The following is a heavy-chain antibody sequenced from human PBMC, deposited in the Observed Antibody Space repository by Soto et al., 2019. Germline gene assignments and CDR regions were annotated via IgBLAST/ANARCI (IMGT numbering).Heavy chain of an antibody. Sequence: GGSLRLSCAASGFSFSDYWMSWVRQAPGKGLEWVANVKQDGSERYYVESVKGRFTISRANAKKSLYLQMNSLRAEDTAVYYCARERVVVPATIFYYYALDVWGQGTTVTVSS. CDR2: VKQDGSER. D-gene: IGHD2-15*01. CDR3: ARERVVVPATIFYYYALDV. V-gene: IGHV3-7*05. CDR1: GFSFSDYW. J-gene: IGHJ6*02.